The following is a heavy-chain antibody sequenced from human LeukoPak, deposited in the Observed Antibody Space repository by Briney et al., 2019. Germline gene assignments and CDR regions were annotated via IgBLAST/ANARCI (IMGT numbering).Heavy chain of an antibody. CDR2: ISGSSSYI. CDR3: ARRVRSWYSDY. J-gene: IGHJ4*02. CDR1: GFTFSSYS. V-gene: IGHV3-21*01. D-gene: IGHD6-13*01. Sequence: GGSLRLSCAASGFTFSSYSMNWVRQAPGKGLEWVSSISGSSSYIYYADSVKGRFTISRDNAKNSLYLQMNSLRAEDTAVYYCARRVRSWYSDYWGQGTLVTVSS.